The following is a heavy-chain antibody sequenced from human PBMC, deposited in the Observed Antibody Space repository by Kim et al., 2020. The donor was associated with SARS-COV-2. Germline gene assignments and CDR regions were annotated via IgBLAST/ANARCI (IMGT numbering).Heavy chain of an antibody. Sequence: SETLSLTCTVSGDSISSYYWSWIRQPPGKGLEWIGYIYYSGSTNYNPSLKSRVTISVDTSKNQFSLKLSSVTAADTAVYYCARRFSSWYWSGMDVWGQGTTVTVSS. D-gene: IGHD6-13*01. V-gene: IGHV4-59*08. CDR1: GDSISSYY. J-gene: IGHJ6*02. CDR2: IYYSGST. CDR3: ARRFSSWYWSGMDV.